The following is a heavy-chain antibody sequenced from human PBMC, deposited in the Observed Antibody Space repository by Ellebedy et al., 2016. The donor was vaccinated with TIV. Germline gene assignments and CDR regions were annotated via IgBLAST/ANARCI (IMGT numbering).Heavy chain of an antibody. D-gene: IGHD5-24*01. Sequence: MPSETLSLTCTVSGGSISSYYWSWIRQPPGKGLEWIGYIYYSGSTNYNPSLKSRVTISVDTSKNQFSLTLASVTAADTAVYYCARERWDTSSFGFDVWGQGTMVTVSS. CDR1: GGSISSYY. V-gene: IGHV4-59*12. J-gene: IGHJ3*01. CDR2: IYYSGST. CDR3: ARERWDTSSFGFDV.